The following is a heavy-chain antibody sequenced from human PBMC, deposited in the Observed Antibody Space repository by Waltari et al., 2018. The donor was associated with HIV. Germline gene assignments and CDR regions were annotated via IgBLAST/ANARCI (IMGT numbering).Heavy chain of an antibody. CDR2: IIPIFGTA. CDR1: GGTFSSYV. D-gene: IGHD2-2*01. V-gene: IGHV1-69*01. CDR3: ARGVVPATTDV. Sequence: QVQLVQSGAEVKKPGSSVKVSCTASGGTFSSYVISWVRQAPGPGLEWMGGIIPIFGTANYAQKFQGRVTITADESTSTDYMELTSLRSEDTAVYYCARGVVPATTDVWGQGTTVTVSS. J-gene: IGHJ6*02.